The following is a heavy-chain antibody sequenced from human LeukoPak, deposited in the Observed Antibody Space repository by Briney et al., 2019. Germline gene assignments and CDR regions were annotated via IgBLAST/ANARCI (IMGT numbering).Heavy chain of an antibody. CDR3: VRYVVYGSGIYYFDY. V-gene: IGHV4-34*01. D-gene: IGHD3-10*01. CDR2: INHSGST. CDR1: GGSFSRYS. Sequence: SETLSLTCAVYGGSFSRYSWSWIRQPPGKGLEWIGEINHSGSTNYNPSLKGRVTISVDTSKNQFSLKLSSVTAADTAVFYCVRYVVYGSGIYYFDYWGQGTLVTVSS. J-gene: IGHJ4*02.